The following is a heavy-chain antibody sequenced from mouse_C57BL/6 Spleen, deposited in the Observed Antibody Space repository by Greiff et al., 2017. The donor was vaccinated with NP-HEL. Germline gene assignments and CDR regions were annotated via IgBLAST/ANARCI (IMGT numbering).Heavy chain of an antibody. CDR3: ARGDYVYYYAMDY. J-gene: IGHJ4*01. CDR2: IYPGSGNT. Sequence: VQLQQSGPELVKPGASVKISCKASGYSFTSYYIHWVKQRPGQGLEWIGWIYPGSGNTKYNEKFKGKATLTADTSSSTAYMQLSSLTSEDSAVYYCARGDYVYYYAMDYWGQGTSVTVSS. CDR1: GYSFTSYY. D-gene: IGHD2-4*01. V-gene: IGHV1-66*01.